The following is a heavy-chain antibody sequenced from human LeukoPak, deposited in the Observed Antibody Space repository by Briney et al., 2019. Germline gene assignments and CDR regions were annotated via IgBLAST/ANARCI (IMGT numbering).Heavy chain of an antibody. V-gene: IGHV4-38-2*02. CDR3: ARDSGYVDV. CDR1: GYSISSGYY. D-gene: IGHD1-26*01. CDR2: IYPTGST. Sequence: PSETLSLTCTVSGYSISSGYYWGWIRQPPGKGLEWIGNIYPTGSTYYNPSLKSRVTISVDTSKNQFSLKLSSVTAADTAVYYCARDSGYVDVWGKGTTVTVSS. J-gene: IGHJ6*03.